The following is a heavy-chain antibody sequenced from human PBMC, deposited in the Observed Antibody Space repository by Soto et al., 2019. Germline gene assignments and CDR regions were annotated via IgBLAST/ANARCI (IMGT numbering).Heavy chain of an antibody. CDR2: IYHSGST. Sequence: QLQLQESGSGLVKPSQTLSLTCSVSGASISSGGYSWNWIRQPPGKGLEWIGYIYHSGSTYYNPSLKSRVTISVDKSKNQFSLKLSSVTAADTAAYYCARDDLNGYFFDIWGQGTMVTVSS. D-gene: IGHD3-9*01. CDR1: GASISSGGYS. CDR3: ARDDLNGYFFDI. V-gene: IGHV4-30-2*01. J-gene: IGHJ3*02.